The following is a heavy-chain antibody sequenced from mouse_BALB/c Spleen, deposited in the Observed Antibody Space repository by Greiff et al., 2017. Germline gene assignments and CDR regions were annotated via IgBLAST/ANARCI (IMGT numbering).Heavy chain of an antibody. J-gene: IGHJ2*01. V-gene: IGHV1-69*02. CDR1: GYTFTSYW. CDR2: IYPSDSYT. Sequence: QVQLQQPGAELVRPGASVKLSCQASGYTFTSYWINWVKQRPGQGLEWIGNIYPSDSYTNYNQKFKDKATLTVDKPSSTAYMQLSSPTSEDSAVYYCTRLRYDGACGYWGQGTTLTVSS. CDR3: TRLRYDGACGY. D-gene: IGHD2-14*01.